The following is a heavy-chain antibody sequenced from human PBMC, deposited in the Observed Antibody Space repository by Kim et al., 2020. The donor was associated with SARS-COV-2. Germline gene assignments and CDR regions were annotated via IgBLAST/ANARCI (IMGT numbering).Heavy chain of an antibody. D-gene: IGHD5-18*01. CDR1: GYTFTSYY. Sequence: ASVKVSCKASGYTFTSYYMHWVRQAPGQGLEWMGIINPSGGSTSYAQKFQGRVTMTRDTSTSTVYMELSSLRSEDTAVYYCARAHKRGYSYNALDYWGQGTLVTVSS. CDR3: ARAHKRGYSYNALDY. J-gene: IGHJ4*02. CDR2: INPSGGST. V-gene: IGHV1-46*01.